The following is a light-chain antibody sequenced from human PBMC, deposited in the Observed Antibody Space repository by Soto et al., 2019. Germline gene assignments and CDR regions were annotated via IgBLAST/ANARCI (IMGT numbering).Light chain of an antibody. CDR3: CSYTSSCLYV. J-gene: IGLJ1*01. V-gene: IGLV2-14*01. CDR1: SSDIGGHHF. Sequence: QSVLTQPASVSGSPGQSITISCTGTSSDIGGHHFVSWHQQQSGKAPKLVIYEVTDRPSGVSDRFSGSKSGNTASLTISGPQPEDEADYYCCSYTSSCLYVFGTGTNVTVL. CDR2: EVT.